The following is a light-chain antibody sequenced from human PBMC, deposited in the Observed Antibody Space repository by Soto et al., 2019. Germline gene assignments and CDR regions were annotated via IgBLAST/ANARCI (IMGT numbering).Light chain of an antibody. CDR2: DVS. CDR3: NSFTTTNTYV. V-gene: IGLV2-14*03. Sequence: QSALAQPASVSGSPGQSITISCTGASSDVGGFDHVSWYQQHPGKVPRLLIYDVSSRPSGVSDRFSGSKPGNTASLTISGLQAEDEADYYCNSFTTTNTYVFGTGTKVTVL. CDR1: SSDVGGFDH. J-gene: IGLJ1*01.